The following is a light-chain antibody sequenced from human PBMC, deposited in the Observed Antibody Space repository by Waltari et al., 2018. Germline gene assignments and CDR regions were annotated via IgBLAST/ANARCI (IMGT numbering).Light chain of an antibody. CDR1: NIGTKS. CDR2: YDS. J-gene: IGLJ1*01. V-gene: IGLV3-21*01. Sequence: SYVLTQPPSVSVAPGETARITCGGNNIGTKSVHWYRQKTGQAPVLVLSYDSDRPSGIPERFSGSNAGGTATLTVSRVEAGDEADYDWQVWDANNEPGLFGTGTEVTV. CDR3: QVWDANNEPGL.